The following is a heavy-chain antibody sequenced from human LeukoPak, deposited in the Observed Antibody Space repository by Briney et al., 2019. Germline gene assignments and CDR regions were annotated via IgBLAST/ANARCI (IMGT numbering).Heavy chain of an antibody. CDR3: ARDQPSSDIVATIMYYFDY. CDR1: GGTFSSYA. D-gene: IGHD5-12*01. J-gene: IGHJ4*02. V-gene: IGHV1-69*04. CDR2: IIPIFGIA. Sequence: SVKVPCKASGGTFSSYAISWVRQAPGQGLEWMGRIIPIFGIANYAQKFQGRVTITADKSTSTAYMELSSLRSEDTAVYYCARDQPSSDIVATIMYYFDYWGQGTLVTVSS.